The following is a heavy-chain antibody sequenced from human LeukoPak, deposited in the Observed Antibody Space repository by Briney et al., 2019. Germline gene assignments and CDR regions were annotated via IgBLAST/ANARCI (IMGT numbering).Heavy chain of an antibody. V-gene: IGHV3-74*01. CDR1: GFTFSSYW. CDR2: INSGGSST. J-gene: IGHJ4*02. CDR3: ARETHWGPDN. Sequence: GGSLSLSCAASGFTFSSYWMHLLHLSTRNGLMRVSRINSGGSSTSYADSVKSRFTISRDNAKNTLYLQMNSLRAEDTAVYYCARETHWGPDNWGQGNLVTVSS. D-gene: IGHD7-27*01.